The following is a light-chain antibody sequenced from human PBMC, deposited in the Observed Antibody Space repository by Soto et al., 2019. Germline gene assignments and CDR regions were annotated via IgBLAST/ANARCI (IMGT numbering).Light chain of an antibody. J-gene: IGLJ1*01. CDR2: DVS. CDR1: SRDIGGYDF. V-gene: IGLV2-14*03. CDR3: SSFSNSDTPYV. Sequence: QSVLAQPASVSGSPGQSITISCAGSSRDIGGYDFFSWYQQHPGEVPKLIIFDVSDRPSGVSDRFSGSKSGDTASLTISGLQVEDEADYYCSSFSNSDTPYVFGTGTKVTVL.